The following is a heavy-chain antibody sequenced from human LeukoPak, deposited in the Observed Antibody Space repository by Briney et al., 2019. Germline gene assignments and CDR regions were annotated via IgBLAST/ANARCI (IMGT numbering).Heavy chain of an antibody. CDR1: GFTVSSNF. CDR2: IYSGGST. V-gene: IGHV3-66*01. Sequence: GGSLRLSCAASGFTVSSNFMSWVRQAPGKGLEWVSVIYSGGSTYYADSVKGRFTISRDSSKNTLYLQMNSLRVEDTAVYYCALGLVTDYWGQGTLVTVSS. J-gene: IGHJ4*02. D-gene: IGHD3-9*01. CDR3: ALGLVTDY.